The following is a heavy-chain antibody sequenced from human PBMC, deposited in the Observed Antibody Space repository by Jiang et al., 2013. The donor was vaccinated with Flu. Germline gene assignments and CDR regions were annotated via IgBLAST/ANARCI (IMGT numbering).Heavy chain of an antibody. V-gene: IGHV3-74*01. Sequence: VQLVESGGGLVQPGGSLRLSCAASKSTFGSYWMHWVRQAPGKGLVWVSRISGDGSATNYADSVKGRFTISRDNARNSLYLEMNSLTVEDTAVYYCARDFGDREFFDPWGPGTLVSVYS. D-gene: IGHD3-3*01. CDR1: KSTFGSYW. CDR2: ISGDGSAT. J-gene: IGHJ5*02. CDR3: ARDFGDREFFDP.